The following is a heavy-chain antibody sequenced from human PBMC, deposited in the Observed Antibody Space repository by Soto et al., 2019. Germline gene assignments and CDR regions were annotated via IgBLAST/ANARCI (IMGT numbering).Heavy chain of an antibody. J-gene: IGHJ4*02. V-gene: IGHV1-69*12. Sequence: QVQLVQSGAEVKKPGSSVKVSCKASGGTFSSYAISWVRQAPGQGLEWMGGIIPIFGTANYAQKFQGRVTINADESTSTAYMELSSLRSEDTAVYYCARCGKWELPFRRYFDYWGQGTLVTVSS. CDR1: GGTFSSYA. CDR3: ARCGKWELPFRRYFDY. CDR2: IIPIFGTA. D-gene: IGHD1-26*01.